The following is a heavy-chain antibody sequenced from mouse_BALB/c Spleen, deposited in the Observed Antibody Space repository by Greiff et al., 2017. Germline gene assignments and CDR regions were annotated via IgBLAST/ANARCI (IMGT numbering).Heavy chain of an antibody. CDR3: TRSPPMIATGIYARDC. CDR1: GYTFTSYY. Sequence: QVQLQQSGAELVKPGASVKLSCKASGYTFTSYYMYWVKQRPGQGLEWLGVINPSNGGTNFNEKFKSKATLTVDKSSSTAYMQLSSLTSEDSAVYYCTRSPPMIATGIYARDCWGQGTSVTVSS. D-gene: IGHD2-4*01. V-gene: IGHV1S81*02. J-gene: IGHJ4*01. CDR2: INPSNGGT.